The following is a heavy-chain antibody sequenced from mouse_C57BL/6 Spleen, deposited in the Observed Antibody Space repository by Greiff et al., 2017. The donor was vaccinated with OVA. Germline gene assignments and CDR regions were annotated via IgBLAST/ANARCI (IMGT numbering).Heavy chain of an antibody. J-gene: IGHJ3*01. V-gene: IGHV1-64*01. CDR2: IHPNSGST. CDR1: GYTFTSYW. D-gene: IGHD2-2*01. Sequence: QVQLQQPGAELVKPGASVKLSCKASGYTFTSYWMHWVKQRPGQGLEWIGMIHPNSGSTNYNEKFKSKATLTVDKSSSTAYMQLSSLTSEDSAVYYCASEASLYYGYDGDWGQGTLVTVSA. CDR3: ASEASLYYGYDGD.